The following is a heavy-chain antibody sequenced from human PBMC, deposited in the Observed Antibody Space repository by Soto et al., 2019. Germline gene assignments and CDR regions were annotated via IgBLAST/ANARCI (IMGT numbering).Heavy chain of an antibody. Sequence: SETLSLTCTVSGGSISSGGYYWSWIRQHPGKGLEWIGYIYYSGSTYYNPSLKSRVTISVDTSKNQFSLKLSSVTAADTAVYYCARVFTYYYDSSGYYFDYWGQGTLATVSS. CDR2: IYYSGST. V-gene: IGHV4-31*03. CDR1: GGSISSGGYY. D-gene: IGHD3-22*01. CDR3: ARVFTYYYDSSGYYFDY. J-gene: IGHJ4*02.